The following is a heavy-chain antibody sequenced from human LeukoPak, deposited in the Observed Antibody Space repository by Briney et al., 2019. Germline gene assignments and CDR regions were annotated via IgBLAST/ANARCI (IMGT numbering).Heavy chain of an antibody. Sequence: PGGSLRLSCAASGFTFSSYSMNWVRQAPGKGLEWVSYISSSSSTIYYADSVKGRFTISRDNAKNSLYLQMNSLRAEDTAVYYCAREDSSGYYLVDYWGQGTLVTVSS. CDR1: GFTFSSYS. CDR3: AREDSSGYYLVDY. CDR2: ISSSSSTI. J-gene: IGHJ4*02. D-gene: IGHD3-22*01. V-gene: IGHV3-48*01.